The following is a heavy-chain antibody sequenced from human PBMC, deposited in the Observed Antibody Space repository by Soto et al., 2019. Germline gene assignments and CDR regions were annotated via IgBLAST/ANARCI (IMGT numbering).Heavy chain of an antibody. CDR3: AADPMAYCSSTSCYNYYYGMDV. CDR1: GFTFTSSA. D-gene: IGHD2-2*02. Sequence: SVKVSCKASGFTFTSSAVQWVRQARGQRLEWIGWIVVGSGNTNYAQKFQERVTITRDMSTSTAYMELSSLRSEDTAVYYCAADPMAYCSSTSCYNYYYGMDVWGKGTTVTVSS. J-gene: IGHJ6*04. CDR2: IVVGSGNT. V-gene: IGHV1-58*01.